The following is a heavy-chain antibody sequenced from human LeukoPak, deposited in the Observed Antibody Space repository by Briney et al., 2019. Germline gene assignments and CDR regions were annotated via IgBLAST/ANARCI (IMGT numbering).Heavy chain of an antibody. J-gene: IGHJ5*02. CDR2: IIPIFGTA. V-gene: IGHV1-69*05. CDR1: GYTFTSYG. D-gene: IGHD5-12*01. CDR3: AREDSGYENWFDP. Sequence: ASVKVSCKASGYTFTSYGISWVRQAPGQGLEWMGGIIPIFGTANYAQKFQGRVTITTDESTSTAYMELSSLRSEDTAVYYCAREDSGYENWFDPWGQGTLVTVSS.